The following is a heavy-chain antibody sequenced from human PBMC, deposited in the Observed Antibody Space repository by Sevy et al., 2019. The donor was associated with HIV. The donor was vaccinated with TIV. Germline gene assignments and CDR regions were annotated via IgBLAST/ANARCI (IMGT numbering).Heavy chain of an antibody. Sequence: GGSLRLSCAASGFTFGDYAMSWFRQAPGKGLEWVGFIRSKGYVGTTEDAASVKGRFTISRDDSKSIAYVQMNSLKTEDTAVYYCARGPRGNYVFDYWGQGTLVTVSS. V-gene: IGHV3-49*03. CDR3: ARGPRGNYVFDY. CDR2: IRSKGYVGTT. D-gene: IGHD4-4*01. J-gene: IGHJ4*02. CDR1: GFTFGDYA.